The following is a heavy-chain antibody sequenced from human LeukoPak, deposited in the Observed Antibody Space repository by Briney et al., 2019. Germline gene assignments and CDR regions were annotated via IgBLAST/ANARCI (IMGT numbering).Heavy chain of an antibody. CDR1: GGSISTENW. J-gene: IGHJ3*02. Sequence: PSGTLSLTCAVSGGSISTENWWSWVRQPPGKGLEYIGEVFHSGSTSYNPSLTSRVTLSVDKSKNQFSLKLTSVTAADTAVYYCARQLDIVVVPAAAGAFDIWGQGTMVTVSS. V-gene: IGHV4-4*02. D-gene: IGHD2-2*03. CDR2: VFHSGST. CDR3: ARQLDIVVVPAAAGAFDI.